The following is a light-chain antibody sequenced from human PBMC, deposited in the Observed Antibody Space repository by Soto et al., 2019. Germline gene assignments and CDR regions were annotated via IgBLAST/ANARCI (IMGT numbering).Light chain of an antibody. J-gene: IGKJ4*01. CDR3: QQYSSSPLT. Sequence: IVMTQSPATLSVSPWERATLSCRASQSVSSDLAWYQQKPGQAPRLLIYGASNRATGIPGRFSGSGSGTDFTLTISRLEPEDFAVYHCQQYSSSPLTFGGGTKVDIK. CDR2: GAS. V-gene: IGKV3-20*01. CDR1: QSVSSD.